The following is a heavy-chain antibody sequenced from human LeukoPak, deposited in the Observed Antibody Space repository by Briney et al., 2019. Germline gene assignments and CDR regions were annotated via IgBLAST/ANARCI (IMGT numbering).Heavy chain of an antibody. CDR3: ARHIVVVTALDY. J-gene: IGHJ4*02. CDR2: ICPDGTGI. D-gene: IGHD2-21*02. Sequence: PGGSLRLSCAASGFIFSFYCMHWVRQAPGKGPMWVSRICPDGTGISYADSVKARFTTSRDNSKNTLYLQMNSLRAEDTAVYYCARHIVVVTALDYWGQGTLVTVSS. V-gene: IGHV3-74*01. CDR1: GFIFSFYC.